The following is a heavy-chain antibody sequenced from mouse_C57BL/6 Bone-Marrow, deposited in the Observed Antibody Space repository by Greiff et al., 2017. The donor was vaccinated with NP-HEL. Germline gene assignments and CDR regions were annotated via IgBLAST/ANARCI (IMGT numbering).Heavy chain of an antibody. Sequence: DVKLQESGAELVRPGASVKLSCTASGFNIKDDYMHWVKQRPEQGLEWIGWIDPENGDTEYASKFQGKATITADTSSNTAYLQLSSLTSEDTAVYYCTTSWLLTVGYWGQGTTLTVSS. CDR1: GFNIKDDY. V-gene: IGHV14-4*01. CDR3: TTSWLLTVGY. CDR2: IDPENGDT. D-gene: IGHD2-3*01. J-gene: IGHJ2*01.